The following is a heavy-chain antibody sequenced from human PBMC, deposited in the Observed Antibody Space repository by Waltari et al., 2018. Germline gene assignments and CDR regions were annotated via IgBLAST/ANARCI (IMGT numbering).Heavy chain of an antibody. D-gene: IGHD6-13*01. V-gene: IGHV1-24*01. CDR1: GYTLAGLS. CDR2: IDREDGET. CDR3: HLTGRNIVLAGGTPSFYSYMDV. Sequence: QVQVEQSGSEVKRPGASVRVSCTVPGYTLAGLSIDWVRQVPAKGLEWMGPIDREDGETTDSHHLQGRITVTEDTSTNTAYMGLRTLVSDDTAVYFCHLTGRNIVLAGGTPSFYSYMDVWGRGTTVTVS. J-gene: IGHJ6*03.